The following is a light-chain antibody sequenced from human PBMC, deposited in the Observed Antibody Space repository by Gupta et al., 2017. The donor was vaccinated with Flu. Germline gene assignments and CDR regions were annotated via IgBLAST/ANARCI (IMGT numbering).Light chain of an antibody. V-gene: IGKV3-15*01. J-gene: IGKJ1*01. CDR3: QQYSNWPPWT. CDR1: QSVSSY. CDR2: GAS. Sequence: EIVMTQSPATLSVSPGERATLSCRASQSVSSYLAWYQQKPGQAPRLLIYGASTRDTGIPARFSGSGCGTEFTLTISSRQSEDFAVYYCQQYSNWPPWTFGQGTKVEIK.